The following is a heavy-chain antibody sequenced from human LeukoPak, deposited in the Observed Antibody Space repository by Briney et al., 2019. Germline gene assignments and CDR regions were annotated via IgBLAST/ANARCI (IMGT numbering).Heavy chain of an antibody. Sequence: GASVKVSCKASGYTFTSYAISWVRQAPGQGLEWMGWISPYNGNTNYAQNPQGRVTLTTDTSTSTAYLELRSLRSDDTAVYYCAWICTSAVCSLDYWGQGTLVTVSS. D-gene: IGHD1-26*01. J-gene: IGHJ4*02. V-gene: IGHV1-18*01. CDR3: AWICTSAVCSLDY. CDR1: GYTFTSYA. CDR2: ISPYNGNT.